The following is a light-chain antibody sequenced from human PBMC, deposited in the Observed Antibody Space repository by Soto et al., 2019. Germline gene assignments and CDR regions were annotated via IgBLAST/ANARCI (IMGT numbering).Light chain of an antibody. CDR3: QVWDSSGDPLVV. CDR1: NIGSES. Sequence: SYELTQPPSVSVAPGKTARITCGGNNIGSESVHWYQHRPGQAPVLVINYDSDRPSGIPERFSGSNSGNTATLTISRVEAGDEADYYCQVWDSSGDPLVVFGGGTTLTVL. J-gene: IGLJ2*01. CDR2: YDS. V-gene: IGLV3-21*04.